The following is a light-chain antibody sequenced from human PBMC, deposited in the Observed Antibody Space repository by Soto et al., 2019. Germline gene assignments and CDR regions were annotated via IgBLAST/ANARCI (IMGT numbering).Light chain of an antibody. CDR3: QQTFRTPHT. Sequence: DIQMTQSPSSLSASVGDRVTMTCRASETISTFLNWYQHKPGKAPKLLIYSASTLQTGVPSRFSGSGFGTDYTLTISSLQPADFAIYYCQQTFRTPHTFGQGTKVDI. CDR2: SAS. V-gene: IGKV1-39*01. J-gene: IGKJ2*01. CDR1: ETISTF.